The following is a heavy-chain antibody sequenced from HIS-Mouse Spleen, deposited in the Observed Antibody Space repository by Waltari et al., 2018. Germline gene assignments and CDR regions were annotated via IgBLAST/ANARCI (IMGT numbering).Heavy chain of an antibody. J-gene: IGHJ3*02. Sequence: QLQLQESGPGLVKPSETLSLTCTVSGGSISSSSYYWGWIRQPPGKGLEWSGSIYYSGSTHYNPSPKSRVTISVDTSKNQFSLKLSSVTAADTAVYYCARDFHDFWSGYYGGDKKHDAFDIWGQGTMVTVSS. D-gene: IGHD3-3*01. CDR1: GGSISSSSYY. V-gene: IGHV4-39*07. CDR3: ARDFHDFWSGYYGGDKKHDAFDI. CDR2: IYYSGST.